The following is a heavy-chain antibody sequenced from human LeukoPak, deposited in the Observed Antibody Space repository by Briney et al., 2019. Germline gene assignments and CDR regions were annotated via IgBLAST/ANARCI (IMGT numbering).Heavy chain of an antibody. CDR2: IIPILGIT. V-gene: IGHV1-69*04. J-gene: IGHJ3*02. CDR1: GGTFSRYA. CDR3: ARESYGGNSVVEAFDI. Sequence: ASENVSCKASGGTFSRYAISWVRQAPGQGLEWMGRIIPILGITNYAQKFQGRVTITADKSTSTAYMELSSLRSEDTAVYYCARESYGGNSVVEAFDIWGQGTTVTVSS. D-gene: IGHD4-23*01.